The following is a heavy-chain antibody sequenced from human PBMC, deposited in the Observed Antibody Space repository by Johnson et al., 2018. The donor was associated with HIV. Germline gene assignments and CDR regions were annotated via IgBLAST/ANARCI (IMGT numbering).Heavy chain of an antibody. CDR2: IKQDGSEK. CDR3: ARGRNAFDI. Sequence: EKLVESGGVVVQPGGSLRLSCAASGFTFDDYTMHWVRQAPGKGLEWVANIKQDGSEKYYVDSVKGRFTISRDNAKNSLYLQMNSLRAEDTAVYYCARGRNAFDIWGQGTMVTVSS. CDR1: GFTFDDYT. V-gene: IGHV3-7*01. J-gene: IGHJ3*02.